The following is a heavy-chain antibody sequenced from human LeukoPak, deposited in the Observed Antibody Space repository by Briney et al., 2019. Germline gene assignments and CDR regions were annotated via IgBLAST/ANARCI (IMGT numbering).Heavy chain of an antibody. CDR3: ARGVEPLAANTLAY. CDR1: GFTVITND. CDR2: LYSDGNT. J-gene: IGHJ4*02. Sequence: GGSLRLSRAASGFTVITNDMTWVRQAPGKGLEWVAVLYSDGNTKYADSVQGRFTISRDNSKNTLYLEMNSLSPDDTAVYYCARGVEPLAANTLAYWGQGTLVTVSS. D-gene: IGHD1-14*01. V-gene: IGHV3-53*01.